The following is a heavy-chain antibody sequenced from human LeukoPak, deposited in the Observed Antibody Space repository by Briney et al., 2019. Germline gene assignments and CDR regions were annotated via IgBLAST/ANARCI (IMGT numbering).Heavy chain of an antibody. Sequence: GGSLRLSSAASGFTFRTYSMNWVRQAPGKGLEWISYISSISNITYYADSVRGRFTISRDNAKNSLYLQMNSLRDEDTAVYYCARVYRLENVWGQGTTVTVSS. V-gene: IGHV3-48*02. CDR1: GFTFRTYS. CDR3: ARVYRLENV. D-gene: IGHD1-1*01. CDR2: ISSISNIT. J-gene: IGHJ6*02.